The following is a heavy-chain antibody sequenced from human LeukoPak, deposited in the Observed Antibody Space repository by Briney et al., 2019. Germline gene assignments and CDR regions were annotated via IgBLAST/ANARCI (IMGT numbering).Heavy chain of an antibody. J-gene: IGHJ3*02. V-gene: IGHV3-21*01. CDR3: ARDGAAGRQDPHRAFYI. Sequence: GGSLTLSCAASGFTFSSYSMNWVRQAPGKGLEWVSSISSSSSYIYYADSVKGRFTISRDNAKNSLYLQMNSLRAEDTAVYYCARDGAAGRQDPHRAFYIWGQGTMVTVSS. CDR1: GFTFSSYS. D-gene: IGHD6-25*01. CDR2: ISSSSSYI.